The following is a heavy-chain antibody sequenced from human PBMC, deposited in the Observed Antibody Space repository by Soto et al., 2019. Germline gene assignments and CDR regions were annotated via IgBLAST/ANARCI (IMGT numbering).Heavy chain of an antibody. Sequence: ASVKVSCKASGYTFTSHVINWVRQAPGQGLEWMGWISTYNGNTHYAQNLQGRVSMTADTSTRTAFMEVRRLTSDDTGVYFCAATGGNYFGLDGWGQGTTVTVS. J-gene: IGHJ6*02. D-gene: IGHD2-8*02. V-gene: IGHV1-18*04. CDR3: AATGGNYFGLDG. CDR1: GYTFTSHV. CDR2: ISTYNGNT.